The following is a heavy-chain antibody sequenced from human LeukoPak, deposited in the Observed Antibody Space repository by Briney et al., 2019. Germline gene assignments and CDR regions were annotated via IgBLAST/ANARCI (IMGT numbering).Heavy chain of an antibody. Sequence: SETLSLTCTVSGGSISTDYWSWIRQPPGKGLEYVAFIHYSGHTNYNPSLKSRVTISIDTSKNQLSLKLSSVTAADTAVYYCARLGKEVTYRSYYLDYWGQGTLVTVSS. D-gene: IGHD1-26*01. CDR3: ARLGKEVTYRSYYLDY. V-gene: IGHV4-59*08. CDR1: GGSISTDY. J-gene: IGHJ4*02. CDR2: IHYSGHT.